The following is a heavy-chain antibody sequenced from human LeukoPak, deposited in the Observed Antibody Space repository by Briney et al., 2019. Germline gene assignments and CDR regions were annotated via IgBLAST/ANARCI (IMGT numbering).Heavy chain of an antibody. D-gene: IGHD3-16*01. J-gene: IGHJ5*02. Sequence: SVKVSCKASGCTFTGYYMHWVRQAPGQGLEWMGRIIPIFGTANYAQKFQGRVTITTDESTSTAYMELSSLRSEDTAVYYCASTYVAQNWFDPWGQGTLVTVSS. CDR1: GCTFTGYY. CDR2: IIPIFGTA. CDR3: ASTYVAQNWFDP. V-gene: IGHV1-69*05.